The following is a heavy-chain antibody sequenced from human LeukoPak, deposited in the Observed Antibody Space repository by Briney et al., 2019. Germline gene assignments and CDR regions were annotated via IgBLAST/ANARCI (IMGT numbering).Heavy chain of an antibody. Sequence: GGSLRLSCTASGFTFSSHWMSWSRQAPGKGLEWVANIKQDGSEKYCVDSVKGRFTISRDNAKNTLYLQMNSLRAEDTAVYYCARGRAVADYWGQGTLVTVYS. V-gene: IGHV3-7*01. D-gene: IGHD6-19*01. J-gene: IGHJ4*02. CDR2: IKQDGSEK. CDR3: ARGRAVADY. CDR1: GFTFSSHW.